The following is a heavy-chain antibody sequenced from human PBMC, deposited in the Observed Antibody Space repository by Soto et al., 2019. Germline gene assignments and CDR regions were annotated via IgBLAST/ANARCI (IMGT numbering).Heavy chain of an antibody. CDR2: ISASTGNT. J-gene: IGHJ2*01. CDR1: GYTFSDYA. Sequence: ASVKVSCKASGYTFSDYAISWVRQAPGQGLEWMGWISASTGNTDQAQCFQGRVTMTLDTSTNTAYMELRNLRSDDTAVYYCVRCYCSVGSCYACWHFDLWGRGTLVTVSS. CDR3: VRCYCSVGSCYACWHFDL. V-gene: IGHV1-18*01. D-gene: IGHD2-15*01.